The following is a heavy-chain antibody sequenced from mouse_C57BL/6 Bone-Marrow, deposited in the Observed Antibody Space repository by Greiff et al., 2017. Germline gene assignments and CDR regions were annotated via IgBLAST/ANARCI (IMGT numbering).Heavy chain of an antibody. J-gene: IGHJ4*01. CDR1: GYTFTSYG. CDR2: IYPRSGNT. V-gene: IGHV1-81*01. CDR3: ARSGYYIYYCALDY. Sequence: QVQLQQSGAELVRPGASVKLSCKASGYTFTSYGISWVKQRPGQGLEWIGEIYPRSGNTYYNEKFTGKATLTADKSSSTAYMELRSLTSEDSAVYFCARSGYYIYYCALDYWGQGTSVTVSS. D-gene: IGHD2-3*01.